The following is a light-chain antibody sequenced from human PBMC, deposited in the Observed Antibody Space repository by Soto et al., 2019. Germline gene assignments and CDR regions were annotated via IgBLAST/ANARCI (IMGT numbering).Light chain of an antibody. CDR3: QQYGSPLT. CDR1: QSVSSSY. Sequence: EIVLTQSPGTLSLSPGERATRSCRASQSVSSSYLAWYQQKPGQAPRLLIYGASSRATGIPDRFSGSGSGTDFTLTISRLEPEDFAVYYCQQYGSPLTFGGGTEVEIK. CDR2: GAS. J-gene: IGKJ4*01. V-gene: IGKV3-20*01.